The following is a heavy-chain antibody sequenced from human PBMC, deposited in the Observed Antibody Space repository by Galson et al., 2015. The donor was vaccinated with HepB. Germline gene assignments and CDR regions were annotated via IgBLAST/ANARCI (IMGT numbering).Heavy chain of an antibody. CDR2: ITPIFGTA. V-gene: IGHV1-69*13. J-gene: IGHJ4*02. D-gene: IGHD2-2*01. CDR3: ARGTKPAATDTPFDY. CDR1: GGTFSSYG. Sequence: SVKVSCKASGGTFSSYGVSWVRQAPGQGLEWMGGITPIFGTANYAQKFQGRVTITADEFTSTAYMYLSSLRSEDTAVYYCARGTKPAATDTPFDYWGQGTLVTVSS.